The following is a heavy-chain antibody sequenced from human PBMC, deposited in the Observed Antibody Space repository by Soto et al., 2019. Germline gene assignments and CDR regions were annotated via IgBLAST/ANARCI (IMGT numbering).Heavy chain of an antibody. J-gene: IGHJ4*02. CDR3: AKGGAGVGPRYYFAY. CDR2: ITGSGGGT. CDR1: GFAFSSYV. V-gene: IGHV3-23*01. Sequence: EVQLLESGGGLVQPGETLRLSCAASGFAFSSYVMSWVRQAPGKGLEWVSAITGSGGGTYSADSVKGRFTISRDNSKNTLYLQISSLRVEDTAVYYCAKGGAGVGPRYYFAYWGQGTLVTVSS. D-gene: IGHD6-13*01.